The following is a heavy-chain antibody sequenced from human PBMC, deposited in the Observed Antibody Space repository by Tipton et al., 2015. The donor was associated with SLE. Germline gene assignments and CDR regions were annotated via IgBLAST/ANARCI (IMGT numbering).Heavy chain of an antibody. CDR3: ARDPIPARSYYFDY. Sequence: SLRLSCAASGFMFSSYEMNWVRQAPGKGLEWVSYITSSGSTIYYADSVKGRFTISRDNAKNSLYLQMNSLRAEDTAVYYCARDPIPARSYYFDYWGQGTLVTVSS. CDR1: GFMFSSYE. D-gene: IGHD6-6*01. V-gene: IGHV3-48*03. J-gene: IGHJ4*02. CDR2: ITSSGSTI.